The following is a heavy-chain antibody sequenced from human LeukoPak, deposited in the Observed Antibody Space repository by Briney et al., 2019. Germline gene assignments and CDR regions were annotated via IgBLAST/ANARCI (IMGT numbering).Heavy chain of an antibody. Sequence: GEALMISCKGSGYSFTSYWIGWGRQMPGKGLEWMGIIYPGDCDTRYSPSFQGQVTISADKSISTAYLQWRRLKASDTAMYYCARLHCSGGSCRDWSYFDYWGQGTLVTVSS. CDR3: ARLHCSGGSCRDWSYFDY. V-gene: IGHV5-51*01. CDR2: IYPGDCDT. CDR1: GYSFTSYW. D-gene: IGHD2-15*01. J-gene: IGHJ4*02.